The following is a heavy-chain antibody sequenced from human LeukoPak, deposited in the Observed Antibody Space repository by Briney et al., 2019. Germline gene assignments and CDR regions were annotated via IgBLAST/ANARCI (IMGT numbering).Heavy chain of an antibody. CDR2: ISYDGSNK. J-gene: IGHJ4*02. Sequence: GGSLRLSCAASGFIFSTHGMYWVRQAPGKGLEWVAVISYDGSNKYYADSVEGRFTISRDNSKNTLYLQMSSLRAEDTAVYYCARDSGSRTFDHWGQGTLVTVSS. D-gene: IGHD1-26*01. CDR1: GFIFSTHG. V-gene: IGHV3-30*19. CDR3: ARDSGSRTFDH.